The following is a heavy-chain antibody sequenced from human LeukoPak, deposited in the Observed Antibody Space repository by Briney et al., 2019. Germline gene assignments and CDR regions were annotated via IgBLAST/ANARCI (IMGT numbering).Heavy chain of an antibody. CDR3: ARQSVARDRYFDWYYYYYMDV. CDR2: IYYSGST. V-gene: IGHV4-39*01. Sequence: PSETLSLTCTVSGGSISSSSYYWGWIRQPPGKGLEWIGSIYYSGSTYYNPSLKSRVTISVDTSKNQFSLKLSSVTAADTAVYYCARQSVARDRYFDWYYYYYMDVWGKGTTVTISS. D-gene: IGHD3-9*01. CDR1: GGSISSSSYY. J-gene: IGHJ6*03.